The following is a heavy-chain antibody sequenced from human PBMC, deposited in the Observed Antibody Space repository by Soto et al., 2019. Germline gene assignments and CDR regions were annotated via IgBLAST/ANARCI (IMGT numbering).Heavy chain of an antibody. J-gene: IGHJ4*02. CDR2: INHSGST. CDR3: ATSYGNAWYTY. Sequence: SETLSLTCAVYGGSFSGYYWSWIRQPPGKGLEWIGEINHSGSTNYNPSLKSRVTISVDTSKNQFTLKLSSVTAADTAVYYCATSYGNAWYTYWGQGTQVTVSS. D-gene: IGHD6-13*01. CDR1: GGSFSGYY. V-gene: IGHV4-34*01.